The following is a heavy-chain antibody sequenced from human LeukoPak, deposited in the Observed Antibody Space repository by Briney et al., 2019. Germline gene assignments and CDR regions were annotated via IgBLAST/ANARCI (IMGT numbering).Heavy chain of an antibody. CDR3: ARQDRTDWFDP. CDR1: GVSIGSSAYY. J-gene: IGHJ5*02. Sequence: PSETLSLTCTVSGVSIGSSAYYWGWIRQPPGKGLEWIGSVYYSGSAYYNPSLKSRVTISVDTSKKQFSLELSSVTAVDTAVCYCARQDRTDWFDPWGQGTLVTVSS. CDR2: VYYSGSA. V-gene: IGHV4-39*01.